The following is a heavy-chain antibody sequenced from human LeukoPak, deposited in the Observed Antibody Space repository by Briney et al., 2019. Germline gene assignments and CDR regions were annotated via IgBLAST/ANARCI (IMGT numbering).Heavy chain of an antibody. CDR3: ARGSNTRGYSGYLDRWTNGMDV. CDR1: GGSISSYY. V-gene: IGHV4-34*01. D-gene: IGHD5-12*01. CDR2: INHSGST. Sequence: SETLSLTCTVSGGSISSYYWSWIRQPPGKGLEWIGEINHSGSTNYNPSLKSRVTISVDTSKNQFSLKLSSVTAADTAVYYCARGSNTRGYSGYLDRWTNGMDVWGQGTTVTVSS. J-gene: IGHJ6*02.